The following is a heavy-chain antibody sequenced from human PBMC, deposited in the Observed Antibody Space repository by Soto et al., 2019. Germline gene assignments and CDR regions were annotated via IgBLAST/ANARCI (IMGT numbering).Heavy chain of an antibody. Sequence: SETLSLTCTVSGGSISSGGYSWTWIRQHPGKGMERIGYIYYSGSTYYKPSLKSRVTISVDTSKNQLSLKLSSVTVADTAVYYCARLGGYCSSTSCYGYYGMDVWGQGTTVTVSS. CDR3: ARLGGYCSSTSCYGYYGMDV. CDR2: IYYSGST. J-gene: IGHJ6*02. V-gene: IGHV4-31*03. CDR1: GGSISSGGYS. D-gene: IGHD2-2*01.